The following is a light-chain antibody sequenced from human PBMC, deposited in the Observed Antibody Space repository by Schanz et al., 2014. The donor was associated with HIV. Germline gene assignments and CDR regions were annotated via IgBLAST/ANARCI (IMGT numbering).Light chain of an antibody. V-gene: IGLV1-44*01. Sequence: QSVLTQPPSASGTPGQRVTISCSGGSSNIGSNSAHWYQHLPGTAPKLLIYRNNQRPSGVPARFSASRSGTSASLAITGLQAEDEADYYCQSYDSSLSAYVLFGGGTKVTVL. CDR2: RNN. J-gene: IGLJ2*01. CDR1: SSNIGSNS. CDR3: QSYDSSLSAYVL.